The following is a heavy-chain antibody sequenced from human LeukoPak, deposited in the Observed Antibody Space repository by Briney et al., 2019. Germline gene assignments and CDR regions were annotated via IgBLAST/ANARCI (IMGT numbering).Heavy chain of an antibody. V-gene: IGHV3-49*04. CDR3: TRDPGYCSSTSCHNWFDP. J-gene: IGHJ5*02. CDR2: IRSKAYGGTT. Sequence: PGGSLRLSCTASGFTFGDYAMSWVRQAPGKGLEGVGFIRSKAYGGTTEYAASVKGRFTISRDDSKSIADLQMNSLKTEDTAVYYCTRDPGYCSSTSCHNWFDPWGQGTLVTVSS. CDR1: GFTFGDYA. D-gene: IGHD2-2*03.